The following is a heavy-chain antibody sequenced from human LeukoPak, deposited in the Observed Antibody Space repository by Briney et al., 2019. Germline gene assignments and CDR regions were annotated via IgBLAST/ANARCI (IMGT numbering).Heavy chain of an antibody. CDR1: GYSISSGYY. J-gene: IGHJ4*02. CDR2: IYHSGST. D-gene: IGHD2-15*01. V-gene: IGHV4-38-2*02. Sequence: SETLSLTCTVSGYSISSGYYWGWIRQPPGKGLEWIGSIYHSGSTYYNPSLKSRVTISVDTSKNQFSLKLSSVTAADTAVYYCARDGGGSDCWGQGTLVTVSS. CDR3: ARDGGGSDC.